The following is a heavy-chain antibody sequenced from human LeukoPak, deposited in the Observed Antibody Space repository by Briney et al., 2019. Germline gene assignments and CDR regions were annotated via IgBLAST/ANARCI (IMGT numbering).Heavy chain of an antibody. CDR1: GFTLTKYG. J-gene: IGHJ4*02. V-gene: IGHV3-33*01. CDR3: ARDDDTNSRYSLFQY. CDR2: LWAHGRSE. D-gene: IGHD2-8*01. Sequence: GGSLRLSRAASGFTLTKYGMHWVRQAPGKGLEWVAVLWAHGRSEYYADSVKGRFSISRDTSRSTVHLQMNSLSPEDTAVYYCARDDDTNSRYSLFQYWGQGTRVTVSS.